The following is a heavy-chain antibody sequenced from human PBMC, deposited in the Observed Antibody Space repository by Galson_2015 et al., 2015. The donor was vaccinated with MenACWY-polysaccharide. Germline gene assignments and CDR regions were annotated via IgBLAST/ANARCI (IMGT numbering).Heavy chain of an antibody. V-gene: IGHV4-4*07. Sequence: LTCSVSYGSINSFYWSWIRRPAGPGLEWIGRIHASGSTTYNPSFKSRVTMSVDMSKNQFSLSLTSVTAADTAVYYCARRSLGNWYFDLWGRGTLV. J-gene: IGHJ2*01. CDR1: YGSINSFY. CDR2: IHASGST. CDR3: ARRSLGNWYFDL. D-gene: IGHD7-27*01.